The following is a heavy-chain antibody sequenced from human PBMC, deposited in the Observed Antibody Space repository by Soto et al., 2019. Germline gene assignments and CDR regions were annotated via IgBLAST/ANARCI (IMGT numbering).Heavy chain of an antibody. CDR1: GFSFTNYG. J-gene: IGHJ6*02. D-gene: IGHD3-3*01. CDR3: AKPERRFLEWLPNYYYGMDV. CDR2: ISYHGSNK. V-gene: IGHV3-30*18. Sequence: PGGSLRLSCAVSGFSFTNYGMHWVRQAPGKGLEWVAVISYHGSNKYYADSVKGRFTIYGDTSKNTLYLQMKSLRAEDTAVYYCAKPERRFLEWLPNYYYGMDVWGQGTTVTVSS.